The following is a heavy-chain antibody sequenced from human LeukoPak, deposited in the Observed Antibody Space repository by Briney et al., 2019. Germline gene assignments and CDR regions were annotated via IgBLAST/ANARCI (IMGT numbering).Heavy chain of an antibody. J-gene: IGHJ6*02. Sequence: PGRSPRLSCAASGFTFSSYGMHWVRQAPGKGLEWVAVISYDGSNKYYADSVKGRFTISRDNSKNTLYLQMNSLRAEDTAVYYCAKDPGGAAAGYYYYYYGMDVWGQGTTVTVSS. CDR1: GFTFSSYG. CDR2: ISYDGSNK. V-gene: IGHV3-30*18. D-gene: IGHD6-13*01. CDR3: AKDPGGAAAGYYYYYYGMDV.